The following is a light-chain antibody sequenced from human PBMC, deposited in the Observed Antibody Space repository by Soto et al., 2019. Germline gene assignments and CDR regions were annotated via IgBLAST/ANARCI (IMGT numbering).Light chain of an antibody. CDR2: DAS. Sequence: DIQMTQSPSTLSASVGDRVTITCRASQSISGWLAWYKQKPGKAPKLLIYDASSLQTGVPSRFSGSGSGTEFALTFSSLQPDDFANYFFQQSNSYPLTFGGGTKVEI. V-gene: IGKV1-5*01. CDR1: QSISGW. CDR3: QQSNSYPLT. J-gene: IGKJ4*01.